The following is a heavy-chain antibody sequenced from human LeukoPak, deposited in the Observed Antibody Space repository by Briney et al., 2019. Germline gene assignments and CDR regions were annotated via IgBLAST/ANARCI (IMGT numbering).Heavy chain of an antibody. V-gene: IGHV3-30*18. D-gene: IGHD6-6*01. CDR2: ISYDGSNK. J-gene: IGHJ5*02. CDR1: GFTFSSYG. Sequence: GRSLRLSCAASGFTFSSYGMHWVRPAPGKGREWVAVISYDGSNKYYADSVKGRFTISRDNSKNTLYLQMNSLRAEDTAVYYCAKEGGQLVGNWFDPWGQGTLVTVSS. CDR3: AKEGGQLVGNWFDP.